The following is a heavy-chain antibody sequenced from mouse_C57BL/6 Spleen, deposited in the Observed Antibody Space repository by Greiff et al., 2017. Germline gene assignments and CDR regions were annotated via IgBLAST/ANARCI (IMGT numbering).Heavy chain of an antibody. V-gene: IGHV1-64*01. CDR1: GYTFTSYW. D-gene: IGHD1-1*01. Sequence: QVQLQQSGAELVKPGASVKLSCKASGYTFTSYWMHWVKQRPGQGLEWIGMIHPNSGSTNYNEKFKSKATLTVDKSSSTAYMQLSSLTSEDSAVYYCARTITTVVEGAMDYWGQGTSVTVSS. CDR3: ARTITTVVEGAMDY. CDR2: IHPNSGST. J-gene: IGHJ4*01.